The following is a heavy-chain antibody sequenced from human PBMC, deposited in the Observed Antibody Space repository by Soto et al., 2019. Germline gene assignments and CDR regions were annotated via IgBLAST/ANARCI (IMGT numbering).Heavy chain of an antibody. D-gene: IGHD3-22*01. CDR3: ARSLNRYSSGHLWAFDI. J-gene: IGHJ3*02. V-gene: IGHV1-46*01. CDR1: GYTFTSYY. Sequence: ASVKVSCKASGYTFTSYYMHWVRQAPGQGLEWMGIINPSGGSTSYAQKFQGRVTMTRDTSTSTVYMELSSLRSEDTAVYYCARSLNRYSSGHLWAFDIWGQGTMVTVSS. CDR2: INPSGGST.